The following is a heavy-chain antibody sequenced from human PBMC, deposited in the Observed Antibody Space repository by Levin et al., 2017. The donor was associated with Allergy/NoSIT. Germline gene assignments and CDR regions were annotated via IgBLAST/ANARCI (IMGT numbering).Heavy chain of an antibody. CDR1: GDSISRFY. D-gene: IGHD6-13*01. CDR2: GFYSGTT. V-gene: IGHV4-59*01. CDR3: AGATRSSLIYYCDY. J-gene: IGHJ4*02. Sequence: PSETLSLTCTVSGDSISRFYWSWIRQPPGRGLEWIGNGFYSGTTNYNPSLKSRVTILVDTSKNQFSLKLSSVTAADTAVYYCAGATRSSLIYYCDYWGPGTLVTVSS.